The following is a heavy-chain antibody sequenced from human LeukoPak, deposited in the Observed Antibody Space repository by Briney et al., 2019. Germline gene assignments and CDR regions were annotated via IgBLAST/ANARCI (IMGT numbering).Heavy chain of an antibody. J-gene: IGHJ4*02. Sequence: SETLSLTCTVSGASISGYYWSWIRQAPGKGLGWIGYIYYSGSTNYNPSLKSRVTISVDTSKNQFSLKLSSVTAADTAVYYCARVGSGWYDVTFDYWGQGTLATVSS. CDR2: IYYSGST. CDR1: GASISGYY. V-gene: IGHV4-59*01. CDR3: ARVGSGWYDVTFDY. D-gene: IGHD6-19*01.